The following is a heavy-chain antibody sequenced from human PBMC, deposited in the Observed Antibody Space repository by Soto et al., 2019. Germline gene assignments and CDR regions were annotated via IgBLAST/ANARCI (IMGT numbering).Heavy chain of an antibody. Sequence: SETLSLTCTVSGGSISSGGYYWSWIRQHPGKGLEWIGYIYYSGSTYYNPSLKSRVTISVDTSKNQFSLKLSSVTAADTAVYYCASVGDSVVVPADNWFDPWGQGTLVTVSS. CDR2: IYYSGST. V-gene: IGHV4-31*03. J-gene: IGHJ5*02. CDR1: GGSISSGGYY. CDR3: ASVGDSVVVPADNWFDP. D-gene: IGHD2-2*01.